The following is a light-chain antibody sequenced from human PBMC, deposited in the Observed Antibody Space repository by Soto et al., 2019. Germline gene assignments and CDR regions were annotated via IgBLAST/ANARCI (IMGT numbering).Light chain of an antibody. J-gene: IGKJ1*01. CDR2: GAS. Sequence: EIVITQSPATLSVSPGERATLSCRASHNVNNNFAWYHQKSGQSPRLLIYGASTRATGIPARFSGSGSGTEFTLTISSFQSEDFALYYCQQYNNWPRSFGQGTKVEIK. V-gene: IGKV3-15*01. CDR3: QQYNNWPRS. CDR1: HNVNNN.